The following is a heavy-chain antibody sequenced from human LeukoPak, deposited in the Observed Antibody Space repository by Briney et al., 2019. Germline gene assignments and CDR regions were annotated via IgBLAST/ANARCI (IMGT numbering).Heavy chain of an antibody. CDR2: IYYSGST. CDR1: GGSISSYY. J-gene: IGHJ4*02. Sequence: SETLSLTCTVSGGSISSYYWSWIRQPPGKGLEWIGYIYYSGSTNYNPSLKSRVTISVDTSKNQFSLKLSSVTAADTAVYYCARVDCDSLDYWGQGTLVTVSS. V-gene: IGHV4-59*01. D-gene: IGHD2-21*01. CDR3: ARVDCDSLDY.